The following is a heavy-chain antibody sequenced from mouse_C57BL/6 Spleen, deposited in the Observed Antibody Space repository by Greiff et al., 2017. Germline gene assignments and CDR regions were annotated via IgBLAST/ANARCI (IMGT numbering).Heavy chain of an antibody. V-gene: IGHV5-17*01. CDR1: GFTFSDYG. CDR3: ARRYSKGYFDV. D-gene: IGHD2-5*01. CDR2: ISSGSSTI. J-gene: IGHJ1*03. Sequence: EVKVEESGGGLVKPGGSLKLSCAASGFTFSDYGMHWVRQAPEKGLEWVAYISSGSSTIYYADTVKGRFTISRDNAKNTLFLQMTSLRSEDTAMYYCARRYSKGYFDVWGTGTTVTVSS.